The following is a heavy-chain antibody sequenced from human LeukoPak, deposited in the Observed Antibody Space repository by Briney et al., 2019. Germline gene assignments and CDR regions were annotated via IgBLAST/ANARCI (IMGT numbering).Heavy chain of an antibody. CDR2: IYYSGST. V-gene: IGHV4-59*08. CDR3: ARRSRSGYSDFDY. CDR1: GGSISSYY. Sequence: SETLSLTCTVSGGSISSYYWSWIRQPPGKGLEWIGYIYYSGSTYYNPSLKSRVTISVDTSKNQFSLKLSSVTAADTAVYYCARRSRSGYSDFDYWGQGTLVTVSS. J-gene: IGHJ4*02. D-gene: IGHD3-22*01.